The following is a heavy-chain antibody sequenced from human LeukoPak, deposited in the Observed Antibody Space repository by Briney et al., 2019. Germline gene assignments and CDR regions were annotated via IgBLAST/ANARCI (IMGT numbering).Heavy chain of an antibody. D-gene: IGHD1-7*01. V-gene: IGHV4-4*09. Sequence: SETLSLTCTVSGGSFSSYYWSWIRQPPGKGLEWVGYIYTSGSTNYNPSLKSRVTISVDTSKNQFSLKLSSVTAADTAVYYCARHAERRGRTTYFDYLGQGTLVTVPS. CDR1: GGSFSSYY. J-gene: IGHJ4*02. CDR3: ARHAERRGRTTYFDY. CDR2: IYTSGST.